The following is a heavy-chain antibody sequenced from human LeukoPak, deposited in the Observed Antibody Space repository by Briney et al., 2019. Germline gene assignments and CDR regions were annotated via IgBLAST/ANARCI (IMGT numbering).Heavy chain of an antibody. CDR1: GGTFSSYT. CDR3: ARGGARVGVGPEYYYYGMDV. CDR2: IIPIFGTA. D-gene: IGHD1-26*01. V-gene: IGHV1-69*13. J-gene: IGHJ6*02. Sequence: SVKVSCKASGGTFSSYTISWVRQAPGQGLEWMGGIIPIFGTANYAQKFQGRVTITADESTSTAYMELSSLRSEDTAVYYCARGGARVGVGPEYYYYGMDVWGQGTTVTVSS.